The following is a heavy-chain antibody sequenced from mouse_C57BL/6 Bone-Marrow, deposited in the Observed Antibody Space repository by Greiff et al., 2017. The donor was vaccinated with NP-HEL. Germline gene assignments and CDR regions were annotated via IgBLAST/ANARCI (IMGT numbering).Heavy chain of an antibody. CDR2: IHPNSGST. CDR1: GYTFTSYW. J-gene: IGHJ1*03. D-gene: IGHD1-1*01. V-gene: IGHV1-64*01. Sequence: QVQLQQPGAELVKPGASVKLSCKASGYTFTSYWMHWVQQRPGQGLEWIGMIHPNSGSTNYHEKFKSKATLTVDKSSSTAYLQLSSLTSEDSAGYYCARENYYGSSHWYFEGWGTATTVTVAS. CDR3: ARENYYGSSHWYFEG.